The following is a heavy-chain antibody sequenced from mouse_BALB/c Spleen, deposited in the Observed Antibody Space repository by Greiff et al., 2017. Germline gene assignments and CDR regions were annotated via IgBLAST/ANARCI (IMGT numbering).Heavy chain of an antibody. Sequence: EVQRVESGTVLARPGASVKMSCKASGYTFTSYWMHWVKQRPGQGLEWIGAIYPGNSDTSYNQKFKGKAKLTAVTSTSTAYMELSSLTNEDSAVYYCTPYYGDLNYYAMDYWGQGTSVTVSS. D-gene: IGHD1-2*01. CDR1: GYTFTSYW. V-gene: IGHV1-5*01. CDR3: TPYYGDLNYYAMDY. J-gene: IGHJ4*01. CDR2: IYPGNSDT.